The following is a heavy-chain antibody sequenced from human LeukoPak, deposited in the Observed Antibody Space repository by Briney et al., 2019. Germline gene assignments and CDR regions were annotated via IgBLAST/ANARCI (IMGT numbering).Heavy chain of an antibody. Sequence: ASVKVSCKASGYTFTSYYMHWVRQATRQGLEWMGWMNPNSGNTGYAQKFQGRVTMTRNTSISTAYMELSSLRSEDTAVYYCARPNLLYYDFWSGYYTLGYWGQGTLVTVSS. D-gene: IGHD3-3*01. J-gene: IGHJ4*02. CDR2: MNPNSGNT. V-gene: IGHV1-8*02. CDR1: GYTFTSYY. CDR3: ARPNLLYYDFWSGYYTLGY.